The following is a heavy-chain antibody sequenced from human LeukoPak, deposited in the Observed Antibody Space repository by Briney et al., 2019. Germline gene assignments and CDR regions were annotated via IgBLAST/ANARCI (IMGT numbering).Heavy chain of an antibody. V-gene: IGHV3-30*04. Sequence: GGSLRLSCGGTGFTFRSYEMHWVRQAPGKGLEGVAGIAYDGSNQDHADAVKGRFTISRDNSKNSLYLQMNSLKAEDTAVYYCTTEILGYCTNGVCYGIDYWGQGTLVTVSS. CDR2: IAYDGSNQ. CDR3: TTEILGYCTNGVCYGIDY. D-gene: IGHD2-8*01. CDR1: GFTFRSYE. J-gene: IGHJ4*02.